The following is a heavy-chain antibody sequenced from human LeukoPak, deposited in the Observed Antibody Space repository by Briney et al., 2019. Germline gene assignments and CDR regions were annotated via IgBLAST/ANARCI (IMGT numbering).Heavy chain of an antibody. D-gene: IGHD4-17*01. Sequence: GASVKVSCKASGYTFTSYDINWVRQATGQGLEWMGWMNPNSGNTGYAQKFQGRVTMTRNTSISTAYMELSSLRSEDTAVYYCARGDYGDYERGNILRGEYDYWGQGTLVTVSS. J-gene: IGHJ4*02. CDR1: GYTFTSYD. CDR3: ARGDYGDYERGNILRGEYDY. CDR2: MNPNSGNT. V-gene: IGHV1-8*01.